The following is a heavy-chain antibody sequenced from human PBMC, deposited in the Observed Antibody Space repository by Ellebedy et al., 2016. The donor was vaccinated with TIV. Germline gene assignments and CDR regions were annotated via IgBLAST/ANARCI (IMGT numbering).Heavy chain of an antibody. CDR2: INPSGGST. Sequence: ASVKVSCXASGYTFTSYYMHWVRQAPGQGLEWMGIINPSGGSTSYAQKFQGRVTMTRDTSTSTVYMELSSLRSEDTAVYYCARGGWLGSSWSETLDYWGQGTLVTVSS. CDR3: ARGGWLGSSWSETLDY. V-gene: IGHV1-46*03. J-gene: IGHJ4*02. CDR1: GYTFTSYY. D-gene: IGHD6-13*01.